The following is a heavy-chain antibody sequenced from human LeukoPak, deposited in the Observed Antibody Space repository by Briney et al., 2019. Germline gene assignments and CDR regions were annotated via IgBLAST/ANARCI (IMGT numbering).Heavy chain of an antibody. CDR2: INPNSGGT. Sequence: ASVKVSCKASGYTFTGYYMHWVRQAPGQGLEWMGWINPNSGGTNYAQRFQGRVTMTRDTSISTAYMELSRLRSDDTAVYYCARDFYDSSGYNAFDIWGQGTMVTVSS. V-gene: IGHV1-2*02. CDR3: ARDFYDSSGYNAFDI. D-gene: IGHD3-22*01. CDR1: GYTFTGYY. J-gene: IGHJ3*02.